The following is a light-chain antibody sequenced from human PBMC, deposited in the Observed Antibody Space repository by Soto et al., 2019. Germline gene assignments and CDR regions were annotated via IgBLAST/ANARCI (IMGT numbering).Light chain of an antibody. V-gene: IGLV1-40*01. CDR3: QSYDNSVSGYV. CDR1: SSNIGAHYD. Sequence: QPVLTQPPSVSGAPGQRVTISCTGSSSNIGAHYDVHWYQHLPGTAPKLLIYGNTNRPSGVPDRFSGSKSGTSASLAITGLQAEDEADYYCQSYDNSVSGYVFGTGTKLTVL. CDR2: GNT. J-gene: IGLJ1*01.